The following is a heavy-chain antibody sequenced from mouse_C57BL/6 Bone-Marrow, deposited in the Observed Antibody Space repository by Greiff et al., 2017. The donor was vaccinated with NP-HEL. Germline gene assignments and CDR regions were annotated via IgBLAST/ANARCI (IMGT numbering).Heavy chain of an antibody. V-gene: IGHV1-26*01. CDR2: INPNNGGT. Sequence: EVQLQQSGPELVKPGASVKISCKASGYTFTDYYMNWVKQSHGKSLEWIGDINPNNGGTSYNQKFKGKATLTVDKSSSTAYMELRSLTSEDSAVYYCATRVDDYAFAYWGQGTLVTVSA. CDR1: GYTFTDYY. J-gene: IGHJ3*01. D-gene: IGHD2-4*01. CDR3: ATRVDDYAFAY.